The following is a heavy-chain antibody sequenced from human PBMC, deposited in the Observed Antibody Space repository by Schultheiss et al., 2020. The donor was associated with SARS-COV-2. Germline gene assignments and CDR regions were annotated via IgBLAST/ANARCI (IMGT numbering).Heavy chain of an antibody. CDR2: IWYDGSNK. V-gene: IGHV3-33*01. D-gene: IGHD4-17*01. CDR1: GFTFSSYG. Sequence: GESLKISCAASGFTFSSYGMHWVRQAPGKGLEWVAVIWYDGSNKYYADSVKGRFTISRDNSKNTLYLQMNSLRAEDTAVYYCARDGATTVTTRYYYYYGMDVWGQGTTVTVSS. J-gene: IGHJ6*02. CDR3: ARDGATTVTTRYYYYYGMDV.